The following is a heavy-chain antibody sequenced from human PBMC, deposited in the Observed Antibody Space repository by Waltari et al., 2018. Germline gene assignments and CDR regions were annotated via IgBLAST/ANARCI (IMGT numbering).Heavy chain of an antibody. CDR1: GYTLTELS. Sequence: QVQLVQSGAEVKKPGASVKVSCKVSGYTLTELSMHWVRQAPGKGLEWMGGLDPEDGETSYAQKFQGRVTMTEDTSTDTAYMELSSLRSEDTAVYYCATRGLVVARLWEYWFDPWGQGTLVTVSS. CDR2: LDPEDGET. D-gene: IGHD2-15*01. V-gene: IGHV1-24*01. J-gene: IGHJ5*02. CDR3: ATRGLVVARLWEYWFDP.